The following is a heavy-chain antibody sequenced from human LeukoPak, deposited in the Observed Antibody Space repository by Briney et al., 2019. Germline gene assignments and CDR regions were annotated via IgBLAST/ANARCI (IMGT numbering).Heavy chain of an antibody. V-gene: IGHV1-2*02. CDR3: ARAYTGFEAFDY. CDR2: INPNSGGT. J-gene: IGHJ4*02. Sequence: ASVKVSCKASGYTXIGYYMHWVRQAPGQGLEWMGWINPNSGGTNYAQKFQDRVTMTRDTSIRTAYMELSRLRSDDTAMYFCARAYTGFEAFDYWGQGTLVTVSS. D-gene: IGHD5-12*01. CDR1: GYTXIGYY.